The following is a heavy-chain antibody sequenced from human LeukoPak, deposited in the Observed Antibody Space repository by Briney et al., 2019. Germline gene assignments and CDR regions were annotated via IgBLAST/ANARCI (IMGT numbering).Heavy chain of an antibody. J-gene: IGHJ6*02. Sequence: GGSLRLSCAASGFTFSSYGMHWVRQAPGKGLEWVAVISYDGSNKYYTDSVKGRFTISRDNSKNTLYLQMNSLRAEDTAVYYCAKDRGLDYAPGDVWGLGTTVTVSS. D-gene: IGHD4-17*01. CDR1: GFTFSSYG. CDR2: ISYDGSNK. V-gene: IGHV3-30*18. CDR3: AKDRGLDYAPGDV.